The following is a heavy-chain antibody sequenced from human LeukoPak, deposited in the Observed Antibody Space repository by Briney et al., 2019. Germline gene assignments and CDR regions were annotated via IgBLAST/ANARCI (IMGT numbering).Heavy chain of an antibody. CDR2: ISAYNGNT. V-gene: IGHV1-18*01. CDR3: ARDVGILYCSSTSCYTVWFDP. Sequence: ASVKVSCKASGYTFTSYGISWVRQAPGQGLEWMGWISAYNGNTNYAQKLQGRVTMTTDTSTSTAYMELRSLRSDDTAVYYCARDVGILYCSSTSCYTVWFDPWGQGTLVTVSS. CDR1: GYTFTSYG. D-gene: IGHD2-2*02. J-gene: IGHJ5*02.